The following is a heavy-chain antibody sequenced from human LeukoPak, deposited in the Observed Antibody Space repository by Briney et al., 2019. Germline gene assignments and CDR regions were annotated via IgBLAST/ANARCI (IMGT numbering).Heavy chain of an antibody. CDR2: IRNDGSNT. Sequence: PGGSLRLSCAASGIPFTTSDMHWVRQAPGKGLEWVAFIRNDGSNTYYADSVKGRFTISRDNSKSTLYLQMNSLRAEDTAVYYCAKDRHAPGRYCSSTTCFPFDSWGQGTLVTVSS. CDR1: GIPFTTSD. D-gene: IGHD2-2*01. J-gene: IGHJ5*01. V-gene: IGHV3-30*02. CDR3: AKDRHAPGRYCSSTTCFPFDS.